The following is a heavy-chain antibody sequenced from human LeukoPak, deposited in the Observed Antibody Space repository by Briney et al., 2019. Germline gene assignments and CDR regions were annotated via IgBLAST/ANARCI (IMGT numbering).Heavy chain of an antibody. J-gene: IGHJ3*02. D-gene: IGHD3-22*01. CDR1: GFTFSSYG. Sequence: PGGTLRLSCAASGFTFSSYGMSWVRRAPGKGLEWVSAISGSGGSTYYADSVKGRFTISRDNSKNTLYLQMNSLRAEDTAVYYCAYDSSGYYLWDDAFDIWGQGTMVTVSS. V-gene: IGHV3-23*01. CDR3: AYDSSGYYLWDDAFDI. CDR2: ISGSGGST.